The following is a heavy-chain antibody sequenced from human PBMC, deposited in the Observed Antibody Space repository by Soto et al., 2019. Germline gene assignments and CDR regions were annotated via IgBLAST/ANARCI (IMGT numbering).Heavy chain of an antibody. CDR1: GGSISSGDYY. J-gene: IGHJ5*02. CDR3: ARGDYGSGSSGVWFEP. CDR2: IYYSGST. Sequence: PSETLSLTCTVSGGSISSGDYYWSWIRQPPGKGLEWIGYIYYSGSTYYNPSLKSRVTISVDRSKNQFSLKPSSVTAADTAVYYCARGDYGSGSSGVWFEPWGQGTLVTVSS. V-gene: IGHV4-30-4*01. D-gene: IGHD3-10*01.